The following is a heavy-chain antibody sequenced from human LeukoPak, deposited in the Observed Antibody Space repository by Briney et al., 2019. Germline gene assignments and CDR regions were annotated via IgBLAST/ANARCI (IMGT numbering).Heavy chain of an antibody. CDR1: GRSISSYY. CDR3: AGGGEDSFDY. D-gene: IGHD3-16*01. CDR2: IYYSGST. Sequence: SETLSLTCTVSGRSISSYYWSWIRQPPGKGLEWIGYIYYSGSTNYNPSLKSRVTISVDTSKNQFSLKLSSVTAADTAVYYCAGGGEDSFDYWGQGTLVTVSS. J-gene: IGHJ4*02. V-gene: IGHV4-59*01.